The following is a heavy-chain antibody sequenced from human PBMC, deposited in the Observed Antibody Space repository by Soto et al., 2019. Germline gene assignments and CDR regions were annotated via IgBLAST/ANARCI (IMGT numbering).Heavy chain of an antibody. J-gene: IGHJ6*02. CDR1: GFTFSSYG. CDR2: ISYDGSNK. D-gene: IGHD3-10*01. Sequence: QVQLVESGGGVVQPGRSLRLSCAASGFTFSSYGMHWVRQAPGKGLEWVAVISYDGSNKYYADSVQGRFTISIDNSKNTLYLQMNSLRTDDTSVYYCAKDIAMVRGVLSAMDVWGQGTTVTVSS. V-gene: IGHV3-30*18. CDR3: AKDIAMVRGVLSAMDV.